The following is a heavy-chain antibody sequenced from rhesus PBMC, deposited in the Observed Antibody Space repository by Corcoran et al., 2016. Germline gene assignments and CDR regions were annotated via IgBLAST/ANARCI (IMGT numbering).Heavy chain of an antibody. D-gene: IGHD3-3*01. Sequence: QVQLQESGPGLVKPSENLSLTCAVSGGSISSNSRSWIRQSPGKGLDWIGYIYGGSGNTNYNPSLKSRVTISTDTSKNQFSLKLSSVTAADTAVFYCARRVFGSDRFDVWGPGVLVTVSS. CDR3: ARRVFGSDRFDV. J-gene: IGHJ5-1*01. V-gene: IGHV4-160*01. CDR2: IYGGSGNT. CDR1: GGSISSNS.